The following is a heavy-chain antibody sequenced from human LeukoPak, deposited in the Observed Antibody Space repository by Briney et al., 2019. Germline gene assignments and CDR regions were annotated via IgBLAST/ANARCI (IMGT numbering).Heavy chain of an antibody. CDR2: ISGSGGST. Sequence: GGSLRLSCAASGFTFSSYAMSWVRQAPGKGLEWVSAISGSGGSTYYADSVKGRFTISRDSSKNTLYLQMNSLRVEDTAIYYCAKHENLAPAASEDYWGQGTLVTVSS. J-gene: IGHJ4*02. D-gene: IGHD2-2*01. CDR3: AKHENLAPAASEDY. V-gene: IGHV3-23*01. CDR1: GFTFSSYA.